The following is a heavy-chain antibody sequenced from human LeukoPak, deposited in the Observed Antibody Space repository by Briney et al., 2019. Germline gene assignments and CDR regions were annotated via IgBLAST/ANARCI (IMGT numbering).Heavy chain of an antibody. CDR3: ARRRVTMIVVVPRPGAIDY. CDR2: IYYSGST. J-gene: IGHJ4*02. Sequence: SETLSLTCTVSGGPISSYYWSWIRQPPGKGLEWIGSIYYSGSTYYNPSLKSRVTISVDTSKNQFSLKLSSVTAADTAVYYCARRRVTMIVVVPRPGAIDYWGQGTLVTVSS. CDR1: GGPISSYY. V-gene: IGHV4-59*05. D-gene: IGHD3-22*01.